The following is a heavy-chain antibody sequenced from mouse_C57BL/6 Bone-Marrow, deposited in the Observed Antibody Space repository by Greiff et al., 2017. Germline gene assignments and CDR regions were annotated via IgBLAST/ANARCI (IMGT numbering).Heavy chain of an antibody. D-gene: IGHD2-4*01. Sequence: QVQLKESGAELARPGASVKLSCKASGYTFTSYGISWVKQRTGQGLEWIGEIYPRSGNTYYTEKFKGKATLTADKSSSTAYMALRSLTSEDTAVYFWARGRNEYDVRGDYWGQGTSGTVSS. CDR1: GYTFTSYG. J-gene: IGHJ4*01. CDR2: IYPRSGNT. V-gene: IGHV1-81*01. CDR3: ARGRNEYDVRGDY.